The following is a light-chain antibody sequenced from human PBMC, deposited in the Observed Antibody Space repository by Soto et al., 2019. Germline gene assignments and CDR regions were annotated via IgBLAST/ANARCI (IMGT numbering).Light chain of an antibody. Sequence: QSALTQPASVSGSPGQSITISCTETSSNVGSYNFVSWYRQYAGKAPELIIYEVSQRPSTFFNRFSGSKSGNTASLTVSGLQSDDEADYYCCSYAGNNTLVFGGGTKLTVL. CDR3: CSYAGNNTLV. CDR2: EVS. CDR1: SSNVGSYNF. V-gene: IGLV2-23*02. J-gene: IGLJ3*02.